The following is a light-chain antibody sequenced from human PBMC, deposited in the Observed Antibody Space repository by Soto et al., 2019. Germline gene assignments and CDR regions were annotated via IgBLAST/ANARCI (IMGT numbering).Light chain of an antibody. CDR2: GAS. CDR3: QQYGSSPLT. J-gene: IGKJ1*01. CDR1: QSVSSSY. Sequence: EIVLTQSPGTLSLSPGERATLSCRASQSVSSSYLAWYQQKPGQAPRLLIYGASSRATGIPDRFSGSGSGTDFTLTISGLEPEDFAVYYCQQYGSSPLTFGQGTNVEIQ. V-gene: IGKV3-20*01.